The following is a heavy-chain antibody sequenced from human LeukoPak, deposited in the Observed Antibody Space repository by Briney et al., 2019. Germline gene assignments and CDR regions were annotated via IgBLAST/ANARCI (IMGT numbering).Heavy chain of an antibody. Sequence: GGPLRLSCAASGFTVSRSYMNWFRQARGKGLQWIPISYSGGSTYYADSVKGRFTISRDNAKNTVFLQMNSLRTEDTAVYYCARDPPSPRLQAVSGTNYFDYWGQGTLVTVSS. V-gene: IGHV3-66*02. CDR2: SYSGGST. CDR1: GFTVSRSY. CDR3: ARDPPSPRLQAVSGTNYFDY. J-gene: IGHJ4*02. D-gene: IGHD6-19*01.